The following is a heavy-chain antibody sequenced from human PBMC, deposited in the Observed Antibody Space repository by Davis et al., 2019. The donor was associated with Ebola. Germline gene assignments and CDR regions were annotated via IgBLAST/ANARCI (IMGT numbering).Heavy chain of an antibody. CDR2: IIPIFGTA. CDR3: ARDQYGDYVVYSG. D-gene: IGHD4-17*01. Sequence: AASVKVSCKASGGTFSSYAISRVRQAPGQGLEWMGGIIPIFGTANYAQKFQGRVTITADKSTSTAYMELSSLRSEDTAVYYCARDQYGDYVVYSGWGQGTLVTVSS. J-gene: IGHJ4*02. V-gene: IGHV1-69*06. CDR1: GGTFSSYA.